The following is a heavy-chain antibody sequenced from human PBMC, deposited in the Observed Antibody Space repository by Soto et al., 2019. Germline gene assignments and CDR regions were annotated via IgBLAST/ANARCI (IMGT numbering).Heavy chain of an antibody. CDR3: AKIGGYYDSSGYYGFDY. CDR2: ISYDGSNK. J-gene: IGHJ4*02. Sequence: GGSLRLSCAASGFTFSSYGMHWVRQAPGKGLEWVAVISYDGSNKYYADSVKGRFTISRDNSKNTLYLQMNSLRAEDTAVYYCAKIGGYYDSSGYYGFDYWGQGTLVTVSS. V-gene: IGHV3-30*18. D-gene: IGHD3-22*01. CDR1: GFTFSSYG.